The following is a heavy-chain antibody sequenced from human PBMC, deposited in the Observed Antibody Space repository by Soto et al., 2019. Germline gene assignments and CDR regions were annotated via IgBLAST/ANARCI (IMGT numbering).Heavy chain of an antibody. CDR1: GFTFSSYW. Sequence: EVQLVESGGGLAQPGGSLRLSCAASGFTFSSYWMHWVRQAPGKGLVWVSSISTDASSTSYADPVKGRSTISRDNAKNTQYLQMNSVRAEDTAVYYCARLPNKSPQNWGQGTLVIVSP. J-gene: IGHJ1*01. CDR2: ISTDASST. V-gene: IGHV3-74*01. CDR3: ARLPNKSPQN.